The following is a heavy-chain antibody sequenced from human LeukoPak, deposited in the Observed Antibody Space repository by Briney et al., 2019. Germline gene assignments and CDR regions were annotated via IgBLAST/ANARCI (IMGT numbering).Heavy chain of an antibody. D-gene: IGHD3-10*01. CDR2: INPSGGST. V-gene: IGHV1-46*01. CDR3: ASLTSGSYSDY. J-gene: IGHJ4*02. Sequence: GASVKVSCKASGYTFTSYYMHWVRQAPGQGLEWMGIINPSGGSTSYAQKFQGRVTMTRDTSTSTVYTELSSLRAEDTALYYCASLTSGSYSDYWGLGTLVTASS. CDR1: GYTFTSYY.